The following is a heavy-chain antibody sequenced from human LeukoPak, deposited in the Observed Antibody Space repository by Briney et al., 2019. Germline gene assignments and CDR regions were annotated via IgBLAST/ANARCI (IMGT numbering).Heavy chain of an antibody. D-gene: IGHD6-13*01. Sequence: ASVKVSCKASGGTFSSYAISWVRQAPGQGLEWMGGIIPIFGTANYAQKFQGRVMITADESTSTAYMELSSLRSEDTAVYYCARDLGSWYPNYWGQGTLVTVSS. J-gene: IGHJ4*02. V-gene: IGHV1-69*13. CDR3: ARDLGSWYPNY. CDR2: IIPIFGTA. CDR1: GGTFSSYA.